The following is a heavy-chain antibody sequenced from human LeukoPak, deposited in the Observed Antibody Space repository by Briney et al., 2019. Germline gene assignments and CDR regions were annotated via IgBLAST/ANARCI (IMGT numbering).Heavy chain of an antibody. CDR3: ARVVGFGEFYNWFDP. J-gene: IGHJ5*02. V-gene: IGHV3-20*04. CDR1: GFSFDDYG. CDR2: INWSGGST. D-gene: IGHD3-10*01. Sequence: GGSLRLSCVAPGFSFDDYGMIWVRQFPGKGLEWVSGINWSGGSTGYADSVKGRFTISRDNAKKPLYLQMSSLRDEDTAFYYCARVVGFGEFYNWFDPWGQGTLVTVSS.